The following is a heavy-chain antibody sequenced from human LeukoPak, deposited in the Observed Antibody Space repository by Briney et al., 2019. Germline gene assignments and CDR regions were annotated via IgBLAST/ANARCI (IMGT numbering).Heavy chain of an antibody. V-gene: IGHV1-8*02. D-gene: IGHD2-2*02. J-gene: IGHJ5*02. CDR2: MNPNSGNT. CDR3: ARGRYCSSTSCYTGVRVWFDP. Sequence: ASVKVSCKASGGTFSSYAISWVRQAPGQGLEWMGWMNPNSGNTGYAQKFQGRVTMTRNTSISTAYMELSSLRSEDTAVYYCARGRYCSSTSCYTGVRVWFDPWGQGTLVTVSS. CDR1: GGTFSSYA.